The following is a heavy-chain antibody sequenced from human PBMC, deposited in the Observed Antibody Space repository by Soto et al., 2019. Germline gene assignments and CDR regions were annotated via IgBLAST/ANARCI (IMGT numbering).Heavy chain of an antibody. J-gene: IGHJ5*02. CDR3: ARVPQVIKYQLLSLNWFDP. D-gene: IGHD2-2*01. CDR1: GYTFTSYG. V-gene: IGHV1-18*01. CDR2: ISAYNGNT. Sequence: QVQLVQSGAEVEKPGASVKVSCKASGYTFTSYGISWVRQAPGQGLEWMGWISAYNGNTNYAQKLQGRVTMTTDTSTSTAYMELRSLRSDDTAVYYCARVPQVIKYQLLSLNWFDPWGQGTLVTVSS.